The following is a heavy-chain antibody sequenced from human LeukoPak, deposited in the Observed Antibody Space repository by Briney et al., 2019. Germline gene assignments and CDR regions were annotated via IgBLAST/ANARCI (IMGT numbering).Heavy chain of an antibody. CDR2: IYTSWST. V-gene: IGHV4-4*07. CDR3: ARDPVVVSATTWYFDL. J-gene: IGHJ2*01. CDR1: GGSLSSYY. Sequence: SETLSLTCTVSGGSLSSYYWSWVRQPAGKGLEWIGRIYTSWSTNYNPSLKSRVTMSVDTSKNQFSLKLSSVTAADTAVYYCARDPVVVSATTWYFDLWGRGTLVTVSS. D-gene: IGHD2-21*01.